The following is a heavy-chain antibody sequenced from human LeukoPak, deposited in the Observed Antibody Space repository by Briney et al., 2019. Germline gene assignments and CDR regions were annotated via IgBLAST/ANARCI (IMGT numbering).Heavy chain of an antibody. J-gene: IGHJ1*01. CDR3: AKDRTYGGSHYGDFQH. D-gene: IGHD1-26*01. CDR2: ISGRGGSR. V-gene: IGHV3-23*01. Sequence: PGGSLRLXCAASGFTFSSYAMRSVRQAPGKGLECVSAISGRGGSRYYADSVKGRFTISRDNSKNTLYLQMNSLRAEDTAVYYCAKDRTYGGSHYGDFQHWGQGTLVTVSS. CDR1: GFTFSSYA.